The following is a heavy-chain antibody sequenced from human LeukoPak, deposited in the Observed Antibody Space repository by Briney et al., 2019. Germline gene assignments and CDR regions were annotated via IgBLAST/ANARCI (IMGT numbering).Heavy chain of an antibody. CDR1: GFTFSSYC. CDR3: AKDYYDSSGYYYFDD. V-gene: IGHV3-30*18. D-gene: IGHD3-22*01. J-gene: IGHJ4*02. Sequence: GRSLRLSCAASGFTFSSYCMHWVRQAPGKGLEWVAVILYDGSNKYYADSVRGRFTTSRDSSKNTVYLQMNSLRAEDTAVYYCAKDYYDSSGYYYFDDWGKGTLVTVSS. CDR2: ILYDGSNK.